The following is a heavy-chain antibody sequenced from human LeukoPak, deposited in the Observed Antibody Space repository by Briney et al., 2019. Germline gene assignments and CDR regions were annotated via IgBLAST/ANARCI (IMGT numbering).Heavy chain of an antibody. D-gene: IGHD3-22*01. V-gene: IGHV4-4*07. CDR1: GASISDYY. CDR2: IYGSGNT. J-gene: IGHJ4*02. CDR3: AKEGMYYYERHFDY. Sequence: PSETLSLTCTVSGASISDYYWSWIRQPAGKGLEWIGRIYGSGNTSYNPSLKSRVTMSVDMSKNQFSLNLSFVTAADTAVYYCAKEGMYYYERHFDYWGQGTLVTVSS.